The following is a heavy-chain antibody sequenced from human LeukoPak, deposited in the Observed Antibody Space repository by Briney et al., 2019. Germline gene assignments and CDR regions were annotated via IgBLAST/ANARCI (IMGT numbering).Heavy chain of an antibody. CDR3: ARSGAYYYDSSGYYTFDY. CDR2: IYYSGST. D-gene: IGHD3-22*01. J-gene: IGHJ4*02. V-gene: IGHV4-59*01. CDR1: GGSISSYD. Sequence: SETLSLTCTVSGGSISSYDWSWIRQPPGKGLGWIGYIYYSGSTNYNPSLKSRVTISVDPSKNQFSLKLSSVTAADTAVYYCARSGAYYYDSSGYYTFDYWGQGTLVPVSS.